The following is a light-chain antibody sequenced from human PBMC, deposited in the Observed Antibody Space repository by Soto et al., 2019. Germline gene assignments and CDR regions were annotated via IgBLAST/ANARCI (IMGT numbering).Light chain of an antibody. V-gene: IGLV2-14*01. CDR3: SAYTSSSPYV. Sequence: QSVLTQPACVSGSPGQSITRSCTGTSSDVGGYNYVSWYQQHPGKAPKLMIYEVSNRPSGVSNRFSGSKSGNTASLTISGHQAEDEADYYCSAYTSSSPYVFGTGTKVTVL. CDR2: EVS. J-gene: IGLJ1*01. CDR1: SSDVGGYNY.